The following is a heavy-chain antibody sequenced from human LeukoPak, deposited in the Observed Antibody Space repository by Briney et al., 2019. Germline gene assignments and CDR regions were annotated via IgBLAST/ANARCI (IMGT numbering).Heavy chain of an antibody. Sequence: ASVKVSCKASGYTFTSYYMHWVRQAPGQGLKCMRIINPSGGSTSYAQKFQGRVTMTRDTSTSTVYMELSSLRSEDTAVYYCARASGLPFTMTLDYWGQGTLVTVSS. D-gene: IGHD3-22*01. J-gene: IGHJ4*02. V-gene: IGHV1-46*01. CDR2: INPSGGST. CDR3: ARASGLPFTMTLDY. CDR1: GYTFTSYY.